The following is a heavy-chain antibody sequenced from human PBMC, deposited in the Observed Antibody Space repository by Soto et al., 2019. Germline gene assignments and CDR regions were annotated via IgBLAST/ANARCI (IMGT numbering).Heavy chain of an antibody. CDR3: AAELYIGGDCCHFDY. D-gene: IGHD2-21*02. V-gene: IGHV1-58*01. Sequence: ASVKVSCKTSGFTFINSAVQWVRQARGQPLEWVGWIIVGSGRTNYAQSLQGRATITRDMSTSTAYMELSSLTSDDTAVYYCAAELYIGGDCCHFDYWGQGSLVTVSS. CDR2: IIVGSGRT. CDR1: GFTFINSA. J-gene: IGHJ4*02.